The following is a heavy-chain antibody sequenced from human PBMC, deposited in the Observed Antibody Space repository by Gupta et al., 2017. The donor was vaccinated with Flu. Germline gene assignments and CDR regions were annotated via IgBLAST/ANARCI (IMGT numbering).Heavy chain of an antibody. Sequence: GKGLEWIGSIYYSGTTYYNPSLKSRVTISVDTSKNQFSLKLSSVTAADTAVYYCARLKGWELLGPSQDPFDYWGQGTLVTVSS. CDR3: ARLKGWELLGPSQDPFDY. J-gene: IGHJ4*02. CDR2: IYYSGTT. V-gene: IGHV4-39*01. D-gene: IGHD1-26*01.